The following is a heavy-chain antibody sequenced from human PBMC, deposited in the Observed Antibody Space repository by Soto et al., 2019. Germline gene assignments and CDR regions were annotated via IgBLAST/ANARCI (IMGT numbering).Heavy chain of an antibody. CDR1: GFTFSSYE. Sequence: QTGGSLRLSCAASGFTFSSYEMNWVRQAPGKGLEWVSYISSSGSTIYYADSVKGRFTISRDNAKNSLYLQMNSLRAEDTAVYYCARVPAMYSSSYYFDYWGQGTLVTVSS. J-gene: IGHJ4*02. D-gene: IGHD6-6*01. V-gene: IGHV3-48*03. CDR3: ARVPAMYSSSYYFDY. CDR2: ISSSGSTI.